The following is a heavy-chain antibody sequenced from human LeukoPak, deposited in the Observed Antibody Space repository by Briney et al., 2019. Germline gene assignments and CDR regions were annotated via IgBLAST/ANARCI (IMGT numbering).Heavy chain of an antibody. V-gene: IGHV4-30-2*01. J-gene: IGHJ4*02. CDR1: GGSISSGGYY. Sequence: SETLSLTCTVSGGSISSGGYYWSWIRQPPGKGLEWIGYIYHSGSTYYNPSLKSRVTISVDRSKNQFSLKLSSVTAADTAVYYCAREYDFWSGRDYWGQGTLVTVSS. CDR2: IYHSGST. CDR3: AREYDFWSGRDY. D-gene: IGHD3-3*01.